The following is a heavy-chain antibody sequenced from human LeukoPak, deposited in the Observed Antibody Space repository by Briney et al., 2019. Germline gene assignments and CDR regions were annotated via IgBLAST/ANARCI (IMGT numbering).Heavy chain of an antibody. CDR3: ARGYFPHPDY. V-gene: IGHV4-39*01. CDR2: TYYNGST. Sequence: SDTLSLTCTVSGLSISSSSYYWDRLRHPPGKGMEWIGSTYYNGSTYHNPSLTSRVTISLVTSQNQLSLKLSSVTAADTAVYYCARGYFPHPDYWGQGTLVTVSS. D-gene: IGHD2-15*01. CDR1: GLSISSSSYY. J-gene: IGHJ4*02.